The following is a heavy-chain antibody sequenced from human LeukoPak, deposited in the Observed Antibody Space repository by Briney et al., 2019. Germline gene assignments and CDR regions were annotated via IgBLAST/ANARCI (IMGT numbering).Heavy chain of an antibody. D-gene: IGHD5-24*01. CDR3: ARGRRDGYRYYYYGMDV. CDR1: GGSFSGYY. CDR2: INHSGST. V-gene: IGHV4-34*01. J-gene: IGHJ6*02. Sequence: SDTLTLTCAVYGGSFSGYYWSWIPQPPGKGLEWIGEINHSGSTNYNPSLKSRVTISVDTSKNQFSLKLSSVTAADTAVYYCARGRRDGYRYYYYGMDVWGQGTTVTVSS.